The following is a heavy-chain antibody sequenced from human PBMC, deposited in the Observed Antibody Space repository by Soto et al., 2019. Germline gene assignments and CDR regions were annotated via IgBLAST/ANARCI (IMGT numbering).Heavy chain of an antibody. CDR2: IYYSGST. J-gene: IGHJ4*02. CDR1: GGSISSSSYY. D-gene: IGHD3-9*01. Sequence: NPSETLSLTCTVSGGSISSSSYYWGWIRQPPGKGLEWIGSIYYSGSTYYNPSLKSRVTISVDTSKNQFSLKLSSVTAADTAVYYCARLEYYDILTGYYVFDYWGQGTLVTVSS. V-gene: IGHV4-39*01. CDR3: ARLEYYDILTGYYVFDY.